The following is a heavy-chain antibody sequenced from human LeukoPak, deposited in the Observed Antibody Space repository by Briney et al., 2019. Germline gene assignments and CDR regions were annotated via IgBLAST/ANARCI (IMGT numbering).Heavy chain of an antibody. CDR2: INPSGGST. Sequence: ASVKVSCKASGYTFTSYYMHWVRQAPGQGLEWMGIINPSGGSTSYAQKFQGRVTMTRDTSTSTVYMELSSLRSEDTAVYYCARDIIPDSSVFHAFDIWGQGTMVTVSS. V-gene: IGHV1-46*01. CDR3: ARDIIPDSSVFHAFDI. J-gene: IGHJ3*02. D-gene: IGHD3-22*01. CDR1: GYTFTSYY.